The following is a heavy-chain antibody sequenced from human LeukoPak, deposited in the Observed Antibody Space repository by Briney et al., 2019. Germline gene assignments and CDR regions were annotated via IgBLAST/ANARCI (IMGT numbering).Heavy chain of an antibody. CDR2: IKQDGSQK. D-gene: IGHD1-1*01. V-gene: IGHV3-7*01. J-gene: IGHJ4*02. Sequence: GGSLRLACAASGFTFSSKWMSWVRQAPGKGLEWVANIKQDGSQKYYVDSVKGRFTISRDNAKNSLYLQMNSLRAEDTAVYYCARDETGTTQYWGQGTLVTVSS. CDR1: GFTFSSKW. CDR3: ARDETGTTQY.